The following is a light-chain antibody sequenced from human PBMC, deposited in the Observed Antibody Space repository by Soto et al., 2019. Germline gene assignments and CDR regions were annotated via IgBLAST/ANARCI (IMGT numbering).Light chain of an antibody. J-gene: IGLJ2*01. CDR1: SSNIGAGYD. CDR3: QSYDTSLRVV. CDR2: ANS. Sequence: QSVLTQPPSVSGAPGQRVTISCTGRSSNIGAGYDVHWYLQLPGTAPKLLIYANSNRPSGVPDRLSGSKSGTSASLAITGLQAEDGADYYCQSYDTSLRVVFGGGTKLTVL. V-gene: IGLV1-40*01.